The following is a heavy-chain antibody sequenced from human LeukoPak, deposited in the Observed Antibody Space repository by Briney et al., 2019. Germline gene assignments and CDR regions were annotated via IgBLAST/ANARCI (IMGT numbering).Heavy chain of an antibody. CDR1: GFTFSSYA. Sequence: GGSLRLSCAASGFTFSSYAMSWVRQAPGKGLEWVSAISGSGGSTYYADSVKGRFTISRDNSKNTLYLQMNSLRAEDTAVHYCAKESCSSTSCYASADYWGQGTLVTVSS. D-gene: IGHD2-2*01. CDR2: ISGSGGST. J-gene: IGHJ4*02. V-gene: IGHV3-23*01. CDR3: AKESCSSTSCYASADY.